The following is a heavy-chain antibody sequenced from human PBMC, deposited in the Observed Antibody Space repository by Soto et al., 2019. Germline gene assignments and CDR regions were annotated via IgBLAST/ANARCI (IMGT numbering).Heavy chain of an antibody. V-gene: IGHV4-31*03. D-gene: IGHD5-12*01. CDR1: GGSISSGGYY. CDR2: SYYTGSS. J-gene: IGHJ4*02. Sequence: NPSETLSLTCTVSGGSISSGGYYWSWIRQHTGKGLEWVGYSYYTGSSYYNPSLKSRVTISVDASKNQLSLRLASVTAADTAVYYCARDLRGYSRYDYLDYWGQGIPVTVSS. CDR3: ARDLRGYSRYDYLDY.